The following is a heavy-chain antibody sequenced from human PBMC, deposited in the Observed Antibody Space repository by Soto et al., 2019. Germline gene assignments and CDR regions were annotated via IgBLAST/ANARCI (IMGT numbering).Heavy chain of an antibody. CDR2: TYYRSKWYN. J-gene: IGHJ5*02. Sequence: QTLPLTCAISGDSVSSDSAAWNWIRQSPSRGLEWLGRTYYRSKWYNDYAVSVKSRITINPDTSKNQFSLQLNSVTPEDTAVYYGERVHWQAVAGTNPQKRFALCGKGTLVTVSS. D-gene: IGHD6-19*01. CDR3: ERVHWQAVAGTNPQKRFAL. V-gene: IGHV6-1*01. CDR1: GDSVSSDSAA.